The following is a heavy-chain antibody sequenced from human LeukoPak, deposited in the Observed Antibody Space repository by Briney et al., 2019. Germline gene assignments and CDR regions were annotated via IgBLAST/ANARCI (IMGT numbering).Heavy chain of an antibody. Sequence: GGSLRLSCAASGFTFSDYYMSWIRQAPGKGLEWVSYISSSGSTIYYADSVKGRFTISRDNAKNSLYLQMNSLRAEDTAVYYCAKPRGAYYYDSSGQFDYWGQGTLVTVSS. J-gene: IGHJ4*02. CDR2: ISSSGSTI. CDR3: AKPRGAYYYDSSGQFDY. V-gene: IGHV3-11*04. CDR1: GFTFSDYY. D-gene: IGHD3-22*01.